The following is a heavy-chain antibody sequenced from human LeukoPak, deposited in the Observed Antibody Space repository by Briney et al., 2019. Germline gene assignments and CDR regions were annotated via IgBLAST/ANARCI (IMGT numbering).Heavy chain of an antibody. V-gene: IGHV3-20*04. Sequence: GGSLRLSCAASGFTFDDYGMTWVRQAPGKGLEWVSGINWNGGSTGYADSVKGRFTITRDNSKNTLYLQMNSLRAEDTAVYYCARDTPPPKYCSSTTCLPDAFDIWGQGTMVTVSS. D-gene: IGHD2-2*01. CDR2: INWNGGST. CDR3: ARDTPPPKYCSSTTCLPDAFDI. J-gene: IGHJ3*02. CDR1: GFTFDDYG.